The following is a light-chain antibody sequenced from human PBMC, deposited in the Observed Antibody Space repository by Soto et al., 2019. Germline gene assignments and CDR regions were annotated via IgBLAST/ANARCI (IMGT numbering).Light chain of an antibody. CDR2: KAS. Sequence: DIQMTQSPSTLSASVGDRVTISCRASQSISSWLAWYQQKPGKAPKLLIYKASTLETGVPSRFSGSGSGTEFTLTISSLQPDDFATYYCQQYHSVPRTFGQGTKLEI. V-gene: IGKV1-5*03. CDR3: QQYHSVPRT. CDR1: QSISSW. J-gene: IGKJ2*02.